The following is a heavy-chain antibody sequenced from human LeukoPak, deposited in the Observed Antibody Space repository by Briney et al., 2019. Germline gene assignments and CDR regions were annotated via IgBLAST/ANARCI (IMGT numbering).Heavy chain of an antibody. CDR3: ARDPLLSRGSSYAVY. CDR1: GGTFSSYA. V-gene: IGHV1-69*13. CDR2: IIPIFGTA. Sequence: SVKVSCMASGGTFSSYAISWVRPAPGQGLEWMGGIIPIFGTANYAQKFQGRVTITADESTSTAYMELSSLRSEDTAVYYCARDPLLSRGSSYAVYWGQGTLVTVSS. J-gene: IGHJ4*02. D-gene: IGHD6-19*01.